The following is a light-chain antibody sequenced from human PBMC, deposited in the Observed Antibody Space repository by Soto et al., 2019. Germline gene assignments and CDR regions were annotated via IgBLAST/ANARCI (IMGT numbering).Light chain of an antibody. CDR2: DAS. Sequence: VTTQSPATLSLPPRGIATLSCSASQSVSSTSAWYQQKPGQAPRLLIYDASNRAPGIPARFSGSGSGTDFTLTISSLEPEDFAVYYCQKRSNWPINFGQGTRREI. V-gene: IGKV3-11*01. CDR3: QKRSNWPIN. J-gene: IGKJ5*01. CDR1: QSVSST.